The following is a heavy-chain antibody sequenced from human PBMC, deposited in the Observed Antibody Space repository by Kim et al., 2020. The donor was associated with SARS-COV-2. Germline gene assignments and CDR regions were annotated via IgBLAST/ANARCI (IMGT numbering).Heavy chain of an antibody. CDR2: T. J-gene: IGHJ3*01. D-gene: IGHD1-26*01. CDR3: ARSGLPGAFDV. V-gene: IGHV3-66*01. Sequence: TYYADSVEGRVTMSRDISKNTLYLQMNSRRPEDTAVYFCARSGLPGAFDVWGPGTMVLVSS.